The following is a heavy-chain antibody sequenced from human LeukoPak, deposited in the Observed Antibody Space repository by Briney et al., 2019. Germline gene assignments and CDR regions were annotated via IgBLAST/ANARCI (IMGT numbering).Heavy chain of an antibody. CDR3: VRDVSGTPADY. CDR1: GGSFNDYY. D-gene: IGHD3-10*01. Sequence: PSETLSLTCAVYGGSFNDYYWIWIRQPPGKGLEWIGEIKPSGRTNYNPSLESRVTISVDTSKNHFSLKLSSVTAADTAMYYCVRDVSGTPADYWGRGTLVTVSS. J-gene: IGHJ4*02. CDR2: IKPSGRT. V-gene: IGHV4-34*01.